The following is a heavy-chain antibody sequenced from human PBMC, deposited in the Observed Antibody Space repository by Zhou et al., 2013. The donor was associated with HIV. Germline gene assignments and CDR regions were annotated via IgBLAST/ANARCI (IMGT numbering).Heavy chain of an antibody. J-gene: IGHJ4*02. CDR2: IIPIFGTP. V-gene: IGHV1-69*05. D-gene: IGHD3-9*01. CDR3: ARAQGDILTEGYFDY. CDR1: GGSFSNHA. Sequence: QVQLVQSGPEVKKPGSSVKVSCKASGGSFSNHAISWVRQAPGQGLEWMGGIIPIFGTPNYAQRFQGRVTITTDESTNTAYMELSRLRSEDTAIYYCARAQGDILTEGYFDYWGQGTLVTVSS.